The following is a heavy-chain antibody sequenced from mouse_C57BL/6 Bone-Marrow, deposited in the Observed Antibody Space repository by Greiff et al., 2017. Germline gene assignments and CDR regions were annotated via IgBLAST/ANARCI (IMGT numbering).Heavy chain of an antibody. D-gene: IGHD1-1*01. J-gene: IGHJ3*01. Sequence: QVQLQQPGAELVRPGSSVKLSCKASGYTFTSYWMAWVKQRPGQGLEWIGNIYPSDSETHYNQKFKDKATLTVDKSSSTAYMQLSSLTSEDSAVYYCARGGTTRFAYWGQGTLVTVSA. CDR3: ARGGTTRFAY. CDR2: IYPSDSET. V-gene: IGHV1-61*01. CDR1: GYTFTSYW.